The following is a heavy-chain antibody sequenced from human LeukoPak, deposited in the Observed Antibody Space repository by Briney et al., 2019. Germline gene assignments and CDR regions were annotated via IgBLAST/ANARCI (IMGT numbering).Heavy chain of an antibody. CDR3: AKDLWPRGDFIYFDY. Sequence: PGGSLRLSCAASGFTFSSYGMHWVRQAPGKGLEWGAFIRYDGSNKYYADSVKGRFTISRDNSKNTLYLQMNSLRAEDTAVYHCAKDLWPRGDFIYFDYWGQGTLVTVSS. J-gene: IGHJ4*02. CDR1: GFTFSSYG. CDR2: IRYDGSNK. V-gene: IGHV3-30*02. D-gene: IGHD4-17*01.